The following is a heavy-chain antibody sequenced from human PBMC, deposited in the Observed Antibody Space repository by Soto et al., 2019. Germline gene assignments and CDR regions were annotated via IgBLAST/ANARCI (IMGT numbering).Heavy chain of an antibody. J-gene: IGHJ3*02. CDR2: ISYDGSNK. Sequence: PGGSLRLSCAASGFTFSSYGMHWVRQAPGKGLEWVAVISYDGSNKYYADSVKGRFTISRDNSKNTLYLQMNSLRAEDTAVYYCAKRPYSSGWYFDAFDIWGQGTMVTVSS. CDR3: AKRPYSSGWYFDAFDI. D-gene: IGHD6-19*01. CDR1: GFTFSSYG. V-gene: IGHV3-30*18.